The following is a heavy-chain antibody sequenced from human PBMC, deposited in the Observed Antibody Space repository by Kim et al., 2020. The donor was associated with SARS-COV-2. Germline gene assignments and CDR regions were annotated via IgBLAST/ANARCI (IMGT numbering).Heavy chain of an antibody. CDR2: IIPILGIA. V-gene: IGHV1-69*02. CDR3: ARAPAFSGSYWDY. CDR1: GGTFSSYT. D-gene: IGHD1-26*01. J-gene: IGHJ4*02. Sequence: SVKVSCKASGGTFSSYTISWVRQAPGQGLEWMGRIIPILGIANYAQKFQGRVTITADKSTSTAYMELSSLRSEDTAVYYCARAPAFSGSYWDYWGQGTLVTVSS.